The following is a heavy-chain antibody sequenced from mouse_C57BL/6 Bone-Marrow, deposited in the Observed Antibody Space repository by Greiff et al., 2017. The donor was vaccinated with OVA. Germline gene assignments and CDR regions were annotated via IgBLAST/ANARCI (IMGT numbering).Heavy chain of an antibody. CDR2: IDPENGDT. Sequence: EVKLVESGAELVRPGASVKLSCTASGFNIKDDYMHWVKQRPEQGLEWIGWIDPENGDTEYASKFQGKATITADTSSNTAYLQLSSLTSEDTAVYYCTTPEIYGFDYWGQGTTLTVSS. CDR1: GFNIKDDY. D-gene: IGHD1-1*01. J-gene: IGHJ2*01. CDR3: TTPEIYGFDY. V-gene: IGHV14-4*01.